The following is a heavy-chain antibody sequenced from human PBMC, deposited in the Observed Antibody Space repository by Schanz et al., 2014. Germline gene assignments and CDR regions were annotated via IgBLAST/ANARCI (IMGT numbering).Heavy chain of an antibody. J-gene: IGHJ3*02. CDR2: IKHDGSVK. CDR1: GFTFSSYS. D-gene: IGHD3-10*01. V-gene: IGHV3-7*05. CDR3: AKGRFGELSAFDI. Sequence: EVQLVESGGGLVQPGGSLRLSCAASGFTFSSYSMNWVRQAPGKGPEWVANIKHDGSVKDYVDSVKGRFTISRDNSKNSLYLQMNSLRAEDTAVYYCAKGRFGELSAFDIWGQGTMVTVSS.